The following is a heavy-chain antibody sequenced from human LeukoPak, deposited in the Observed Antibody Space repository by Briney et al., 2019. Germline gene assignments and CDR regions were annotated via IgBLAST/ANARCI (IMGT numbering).Heavy chain of an antibody. Sequence: SETLSLTCTVSGGSISSYYWNWIRQPAGKGLEWIGRIYSSGSTNYNPSLTSRVTISVDTSKNQFSLKLSSVTAADTAVYYCARDPSSFGGQFDPWGQGTLVAVSS. D-gene: IGHD3-10*01. CDR2: IYSSGST. J-gene: IGHJ5*02. CDR3: ARDPSSFGGQFDP. CDR1: GGSISSYY. V-gene: IGHV4-4*07.